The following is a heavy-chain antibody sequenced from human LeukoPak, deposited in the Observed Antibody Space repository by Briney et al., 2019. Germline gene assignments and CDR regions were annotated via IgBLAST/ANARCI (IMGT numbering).Heavy chain of an antibody. CDR1: GFTFSSYG. CDR3: AKDVLYYYDSSAMPDV. V-gene: IGHV3-30*18. D-gene: IGHD3-22*01. CDR2: RSYDGSNK. J-gene: IGHJ6*04. Sequence: GRSLRLSCAASGFTFSSYGMHWVRQAPGKGLEWVAGRSYDGSNKYYADSVKGRFTISRDNSKNTLYLQMNSLRAEDTAVYYCAKDVLYYYDSSAMPDVWGKGTTVTVSS.